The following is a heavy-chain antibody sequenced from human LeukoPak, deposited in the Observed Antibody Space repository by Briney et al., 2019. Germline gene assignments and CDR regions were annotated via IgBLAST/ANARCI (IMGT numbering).Heavy chain of an antibody. Sequence: GGTLRLSCAASGFTFSSYGMSWVRQAPGKGLEWVSAISGSGGSTYYADSVKGRFTISRDNSKNTLYLQMNSLRAEDTAVYYCVRGGRYNWNIDFDCWGQGTLVTVSS. CDR3: VRGGRYNWNIDFDC. J-gene: IGHJ4*02. D-gene: IGHD1-1*01. V-gene: IGHV3-23*01. CDR1: GFTFSSYG. CDR2: ISGSGGST.